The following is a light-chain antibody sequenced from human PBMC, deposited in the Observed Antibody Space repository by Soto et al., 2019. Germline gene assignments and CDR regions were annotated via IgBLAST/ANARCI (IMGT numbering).Light chain of an antibody. CDR2: GVS. CDR3: QQYGSSPMP. J-gene: IGKJ1*01. V-gene: IGKV3-20*01. CDR1: QSVSSDY. Sequence: EIVLTQSPGTLSLSPGERATLSCRASQSVSSDYLAWYQQKPGQSPRLLVYGVSSRATGIPDRFSGSGSGTDFTLTISRLEPEGLTVDYCQQYGSSPMPFGQGTKV.